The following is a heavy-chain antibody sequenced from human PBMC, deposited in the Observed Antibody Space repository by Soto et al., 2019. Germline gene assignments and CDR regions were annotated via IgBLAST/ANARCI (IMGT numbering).Heavy chain of an antibody. Sequence: GGSLRLSCAASGFTFSSYAMSWVSQAPGKGLEWVSAISGSGDSTYNADSVKGRFTISRDNSKNTLYLQMNSLRAEDTAVYYCAKGVWSDYYKAPNFDYWGQGSLVTVSS. D-gene: IGHD3-3*01. J-gene: IGHJ4*02. CDR2: ISGSGDST. CDR3: AKGVWSDYYKAPNFDY. V-gene: IGHV3-23*01. CDR1: GFTFSSYA.